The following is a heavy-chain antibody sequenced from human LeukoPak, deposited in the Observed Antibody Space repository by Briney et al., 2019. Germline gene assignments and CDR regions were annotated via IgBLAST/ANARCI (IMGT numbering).Heavy chain of an antibody. CDR2: IYYSGST. Sequence: PSETLSLTCTVSGGSISSSSYYWGWIRQPPGKGLEWIGSIYYSGSTYYNPSLKSRVTISVDTSKNQFSLKLSSVTAADTAVYYCARHGKRNNIVVVPAAGGWFDPWGQGTLVTVSS. CDR1: GGSISSSSYY. V-gene: IGHV4-39*01. CDR3: ARHGKRNNIVVVPAAGGWFDP. D-gene: IGHD2-2*01. J-gene: IGHJ5*02.